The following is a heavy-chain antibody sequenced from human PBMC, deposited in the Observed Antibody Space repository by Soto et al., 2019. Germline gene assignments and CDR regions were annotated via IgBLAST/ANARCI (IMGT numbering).Heavy chain of an antibody. CDR1: GCTFTRYW. D-gene: IGHD3-3*01. CDR2: INPGDSDT. J-gene: IGHJ4*02. Sequence: GESLKISCKGSGCTFTRYWIVGVRQMPGKGLEYMGTINPGDSDTRYSPSFQGQVTISADKSISTAYLQWSGLKASDTAMYYCARRGGDDFWSAYYTDYWGQGTQVTVSS. CDR3: ARRGGDDFWSAYYTDY. V-gene: IGHV5-51*01.